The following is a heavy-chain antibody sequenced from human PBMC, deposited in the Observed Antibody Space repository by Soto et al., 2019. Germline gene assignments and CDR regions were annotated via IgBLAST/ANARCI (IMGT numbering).Heavy chain of an antibody. V-gene: IGHV4-59*01. CDR3: AGYKTHSSSWYRWFDP. Sequence: SETLSLTCTVSGGSISSYYWSWIRQPPGKGLEWIGYTYYSGSTNYNPSLKSRVTISVDTSKNQFSLKLSSVTAADTAVYYCAGYKTHSSSWYRWFDPWGQGTLVTVSS. CDR1: GGSISSYY. CDR2: TYYSGST. J-gene: IGHJ5*02. D-gene: IGHD6-13*01.